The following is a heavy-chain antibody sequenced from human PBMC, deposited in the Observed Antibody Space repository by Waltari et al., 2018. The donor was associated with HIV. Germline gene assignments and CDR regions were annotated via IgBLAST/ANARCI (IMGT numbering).Heavy chain of an antibody. J-gene: IGHJ4*02. CDR3: ARDGVGDAAFDY. Sequence: QVQLLQSGPEVRKPGASVKVSCRASGYNLTGYYMHWVRQAPGQGLEWMGWINPNSGNTHLAQKFKGKVTMTRVTSIRTAYLEMRRLKSDDTAIYYCARDGVGDAAFDYWGQGTLVTVS. CDR1: GYNLTGYY. V-gene: IGHV1-2*02. D-gene: IGHD1-26*01. CDR2: INPNSGNT.